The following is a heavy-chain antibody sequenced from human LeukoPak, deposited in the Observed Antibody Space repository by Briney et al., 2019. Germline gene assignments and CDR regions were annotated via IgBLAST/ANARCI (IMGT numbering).Heavy chain of an antibody. D-gene: IGHD1-26*01. J-gene: IGHJ4*02. CDR1: GFTFSSFW. V-gene: IGHV3-74*01. CDR2: INPDGSYT. CDR3: AKDLRGARDY. Sequence: PGGSLRLSXAASGFTFSSFWMHWVRQAPGKGLVWVSRINPDGSYTDYADSVRGRFTISRDNTKNTLYLQMNSLRADDTSLYFCAKDLRGARDYWGQGTLVTVSS.